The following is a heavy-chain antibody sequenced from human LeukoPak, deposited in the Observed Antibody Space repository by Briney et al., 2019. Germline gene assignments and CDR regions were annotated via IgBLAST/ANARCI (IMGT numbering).Heavy chain of an antibody. CDR1: GYTFSSYW. J-gene: IGHJ4*02. V-gene: IGHV3-74*01. D-gene: IGHD1-26*01. CDR2: INSDGSST. Sequence: PGGSLRLSCAASGYTFSSYWMHWVRQAPGKGLVWVSRINSDGSSTSYADSVKGRFTISRDNSKNKVYLQMNSLRGEDTAVYYCAKDSWEVGATSEIDYWGLGTLVTVSS. CDR3: AKDSWEVGATSEIDY.